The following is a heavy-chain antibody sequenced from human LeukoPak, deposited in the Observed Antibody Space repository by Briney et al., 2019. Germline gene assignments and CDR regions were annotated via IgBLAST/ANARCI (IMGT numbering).Heavy chain of an antibody. CDR2: ISAYNGNT. D-gene: IGHD6-19*01. V-gene: IGHV1-18*01. Sequence: ASVKVSCKASGYTFTSYGISWVRQAPGQGLEWMGWISAYNGNTNYAQKLQGRVTMTTDTSTRTAYMELKSLRSDDTAVYYCVRDFSNTSGFKVVVDYWGQGTLVTVSS. J-gene: IGHJ4*02. CDR1: GYTFTSYG. CDR3: VRDFSNTSGFKVVVDY.